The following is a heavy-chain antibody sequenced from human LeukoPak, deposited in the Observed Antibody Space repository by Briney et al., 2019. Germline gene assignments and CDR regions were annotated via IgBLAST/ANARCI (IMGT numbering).Heavy chain of an antibody. V-gene: IGHV3-7*01. Sequence: PGGSLRLSCAASGFTFSSSWMSWVRQAPGKGLEWVANIKLDGSEEYYVDSVKGRFTISRDNAKNSLYLQMNSLRAEDTAVHFCARDQVGDFDYWGQGTLVTVSS. CDR2: IKLDGSEE. D-gene: IGHD1-26*01. CDR3: ARDQVGDFDY. J-gene: IGHJ4*02. CDR1: GFTFSSSW.